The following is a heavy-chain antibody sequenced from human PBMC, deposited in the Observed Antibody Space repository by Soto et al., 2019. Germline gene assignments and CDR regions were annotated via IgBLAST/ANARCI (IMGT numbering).Heavy chain of an antibody. CDR2: ISPSSGHI. Sequence: EVHLVESGGGLVKPGGSLRLSCAVSGFTFSSCTMNWVRQAPGKGLEWVSSISPSSGHIYYADSVKGRFTISRDNAKNSLSLQMITLRGEDTAVYYCSSCSGAACPKNYGMDVSGQGTTVTVSS. CDR1: GFTFSSCT. CDR3: SSCSGAACPKNYGMDV. J-gene: IGHJ6*02. D-gene: IGHD2-15*01. V-gene: IGHV3-21*06.